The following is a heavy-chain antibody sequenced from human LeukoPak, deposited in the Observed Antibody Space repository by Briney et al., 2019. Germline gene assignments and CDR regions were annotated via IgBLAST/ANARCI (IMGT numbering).Heavy chain of an antibody. CDR2: ISAYNGNT. J-gene: IGHJ6*03. Sequence: GSVKVSCKASGYTFTSYGISWVRQAPGQGLEWMGWISAYNGNTNYAQKLQGRVIMTTDTSTSTAYMELSSLRSEDTAVYYCARVRIQAEKVGYYYYYMDVWGKGTTVTVSS. CDR1: GYTFTSYG. V-gene: IGHV1-18*01. D-gene: IGHD5-18*01. CDR3: ARVRIQAEKVGYYYYYMDV.